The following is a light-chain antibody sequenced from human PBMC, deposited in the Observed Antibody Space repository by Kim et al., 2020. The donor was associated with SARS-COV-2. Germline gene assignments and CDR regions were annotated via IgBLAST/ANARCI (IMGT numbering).Light chain of an antibody. J-gene: IGLJ1*01. Sequence: TVTISCTGSSSNIGTVYDVHWYQHLPGIAPKLLIFGNTNRPSGVPDRFSGSKSGTPASLAITGLQAEDEADYYCQSFDSSLSTYVFGSGTKVTVL. CDR3: QSFDSSLSTYV. CDR1: SSNIGTVYD. CDR2: GNT. V-gene: IGLV1-40*01.